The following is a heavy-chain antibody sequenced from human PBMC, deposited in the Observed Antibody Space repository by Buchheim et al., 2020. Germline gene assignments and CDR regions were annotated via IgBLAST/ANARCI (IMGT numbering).Heavy chain of an antibody. CDR2: IYYSGNS. Sequence: QVQLQESGPGLVRPSQTLSLTCTVSSASISSGGYYWSWIRQLPGKGLEWIGYIYYSGNSYSNPSLKSRATMLVDTSDHQSPLKLDPVAAADTAVYYCADPSAGTTGYFQHWGQGNL. J-gene: IGHJ1*01. V-gene: IGHV4-31*03. D-gene: IGHD1-14*01. CDR3: ADPSAGTTGYFQH. CDR1: SASISSGGYY.